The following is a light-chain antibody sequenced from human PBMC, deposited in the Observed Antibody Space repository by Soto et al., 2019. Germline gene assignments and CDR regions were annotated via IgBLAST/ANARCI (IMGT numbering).Light chain of an antibody. CDR1: QSVGSNY. CDR3: QQYGSSIQT. V-gene: IGKV3-20*01. CDR2: GAS. Sequence: EFVLTQSPCTRSVSHGERATLSCRASQSVGSNYLAWYQQRPGPPPNLLIFGASHRAPDIPDRFSGSGSGTDFNLTISRMEPEDFAVYYCQQYGSSIQTFGQGTKVDI. J-gene: IGKJ1*01.